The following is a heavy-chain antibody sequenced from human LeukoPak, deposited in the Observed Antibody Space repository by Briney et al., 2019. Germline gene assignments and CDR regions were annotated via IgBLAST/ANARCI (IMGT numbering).Heavy chain of an antibody. Sequence: PSETLSLTCTVSGGSISSYYWSWIRQPPGKGLEWIGFINYSGGTNYTPSLKSRVTISADTSKNQFFLKLSSVTAADTAVYYCARVRGGFDAFDIWGQGTMVTVSS. CDR1: GGSISSYY. J-gene: IGHJ3*02. CDR2: INYSGGT. V-gene: IGHV4-59*01. D-gene: IGHD2-15*01. CDR3: ARVRGGFDAFDI.